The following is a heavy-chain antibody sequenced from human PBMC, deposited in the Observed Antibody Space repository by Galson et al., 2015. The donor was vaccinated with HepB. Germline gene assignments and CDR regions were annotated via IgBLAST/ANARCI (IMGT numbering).Heavy chain of an antibody. CDR3: ATYDYDILTGYYGDGVR. Sequence: QSGAEVKKPGESLKISCTGSGYSFTSYWIGWVRQMPGKGLEWMGIIYPGDSDTRYSPSFQGQVTISADKSISTAYLQWSSLKASDTAMYYCATYDYDILTGYYGDGVRWGQGTLVTVSS. CDR2: IYPGDSDT. V-gene: IGHV5-51*01. D-gene: IGHD3-9*01. J-gene: IGHJ4*02. CDR1: GYSFTSYW.